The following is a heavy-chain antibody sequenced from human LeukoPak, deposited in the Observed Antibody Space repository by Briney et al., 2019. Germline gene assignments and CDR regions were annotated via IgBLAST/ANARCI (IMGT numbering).Heavy chain of an antibody. J-gene: IGHJ4*02. Sequence: ASVKVSCKASGYTFTSYGISWVRQAPGRGLEWMGWISAYNGNTNYAQKLQGRVTMTTDTSTSTAYMELRSLRSDDTAVYYCARNQEHVPLGYCSSTSCSFYFDYWGQGTLVTVSS. V-gene: IGHV1-18*01. D-gene: IGHD2-2*01. CDR3: ARNQEHVPLGYCSSTSCSFYFDY. CDR2: ISAYNGNT. CDR1: GYTFTSYG.